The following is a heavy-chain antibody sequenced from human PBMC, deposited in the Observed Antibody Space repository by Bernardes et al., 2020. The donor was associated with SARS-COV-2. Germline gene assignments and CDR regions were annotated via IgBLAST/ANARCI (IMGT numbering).Heavy chain of an antibody. CDR3: AIEGASNVFDM. CDR1: GLTIGDYY. V-gene: IGHV3-11*06. D-gene: IGHD2-8*01. CDR2: ITTSGYT. J-gene: IGHJ3*02. Sequence: GSLRLSCAVSGLTIGDYYMSWIRQAPGMGLEWVSYITTSGYTNYADSVRGRFTISRDNAKNSLNLQMKSLRAEDTAVYYCAIEGASNVFDMWGQGTMVTVSS.